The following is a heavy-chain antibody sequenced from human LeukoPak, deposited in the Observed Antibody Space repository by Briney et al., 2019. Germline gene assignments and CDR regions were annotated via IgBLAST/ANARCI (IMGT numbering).Heavy chain of an antibody. Sequence: GGSLRLSCAASGFTFSSYSMNWVRPAPGKGLEWVSYISSSSSTIYYADSVKGRFTISRDNAKNSLYLQMNSLRAEDTAVYYCARVRYFDWLLMGWFDPWGQGTLVTVSS. J-gene: IGHJ5*02. CDR1: GFTFSSYS. V-gene: IGHV3-48*01. CDR2: ISSSSSTI. CDR3: ARVRYFDWLLMGWFDP. D-gene: IGHD3-9*01.